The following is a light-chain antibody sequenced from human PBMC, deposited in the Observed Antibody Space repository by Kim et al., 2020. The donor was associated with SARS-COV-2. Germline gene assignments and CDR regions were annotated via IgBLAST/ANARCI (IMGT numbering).Light chain of an antibody. CDR3: QSRDRDSTGNLYV. J-gene: IGLJ1*01. CDR1: SLRRNY. CDR2: DKD. Sequence: GQTVRITCQGDSLRRNYASWYQQKPGQATVLVMFDKDSRPSGIPDRFSGSSSGSTASLTITGAHAADEADYYCQSRDRDSTGNLYVFGPGTKVTVL. V-gene: IGLV3-19*01.